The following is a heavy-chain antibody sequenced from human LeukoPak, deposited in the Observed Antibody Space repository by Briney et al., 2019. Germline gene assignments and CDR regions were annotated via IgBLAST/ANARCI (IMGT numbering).Heavy chain of an antibody. V-gene: IGHV3-7*01. CDR3: ARPPYYYDSSGLLDY. Sequence: GGSLRLSCAASGFTFTDYWMSWVRQAPGKGLEWVAFIRKKGIETNYVDSVKGRFTITRDNARNSLYLQMNSLRAEDTAVYYCARPPYYYDSSGLLDYWGQGTLVTVSS. CDR1: GFTFTDYW. CDR2: IRKKGIET. D-gene: IGHD3-22*01. J-gene: IGHJ4*02.